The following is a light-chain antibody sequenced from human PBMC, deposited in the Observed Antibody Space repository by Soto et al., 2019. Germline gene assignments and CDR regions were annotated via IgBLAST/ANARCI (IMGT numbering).Light chain of an antibody. V-gene: IGKV3-15*01. CDR1: QSIANK. Sequence: EIVMTQSPATLSASPGDRATLSCRASQSIANKLAWYQHKPGQAPRLLMYDVSTRAAGVPGRFSGSGSGTEFTLTISSLQSEDLAVYYCQQYEKWPPWTFGQGTKVEIK. J-gene: IGKJ1*01. CDR2: DVS. CDR3: QQYEKWPPWT.